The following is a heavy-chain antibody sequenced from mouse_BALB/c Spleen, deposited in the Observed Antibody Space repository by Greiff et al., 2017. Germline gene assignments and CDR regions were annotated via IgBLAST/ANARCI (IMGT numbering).Heavy chain of an antibody. Sequence: EVQVVESGGGLVKPGGSLKLSCAASGFTFSSYAMSWVRQTPEKRLEWVASISSGGSTYYPDSVKGRFTISRDNPKNTLFLQMTSLRSEDTAMYYCARPLRKDYAMDYWGQGTSVTVSS. CDR3: ARPLRKDYAMDY. V-gene: IGHV5-6-5*01. CDR2: ISSGGST. CDR1: GFTFSSYA. D-gene: IGHD1-1*01. J-gene: IGHJ4*01.